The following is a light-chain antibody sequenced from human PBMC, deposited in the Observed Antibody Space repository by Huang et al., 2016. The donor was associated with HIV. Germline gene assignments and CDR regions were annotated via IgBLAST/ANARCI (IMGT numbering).Light chain of an antibody. J-gene: IGKJ1*01. V-gene: IGKV1-39*01. CDR3: QQGYTTSWT. CDR1: QSITTY. CDR2: ATD. Sequence: DIQMTQSPSSLSASVGDRVTITCRASQSITTYLNWDQQKPGKAPTLLIYATDSLQRGVPARFSGRGSGTEFTLTISSLQPDDFATYYCQQGYTTSWTFGPGTKVE.